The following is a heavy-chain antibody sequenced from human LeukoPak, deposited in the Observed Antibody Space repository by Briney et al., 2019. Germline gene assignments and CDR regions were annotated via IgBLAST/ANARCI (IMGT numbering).Heavy chain of an antibody. CDR2: IIPIFGIA. Sequence: SVKVSCKASGGTFSSYAISWVRQAPGQVLEWMGRIIPIFGIANYAQKFQGRVTITADKSTSTAYMELSSLRSEDTAVYYCAREWFGELPFDYWGQGTLVTVSS. D-gene: IGHD3-10*01. CDR1: GGTFSSYA. J-gene: IGHJ4*02. V-gene: IGHV1-69*04. CDR3: AREWFGELPFDY.